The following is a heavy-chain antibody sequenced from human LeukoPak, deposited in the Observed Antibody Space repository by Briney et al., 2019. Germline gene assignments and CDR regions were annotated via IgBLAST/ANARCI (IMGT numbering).Heavy chain of an antibody. CDR3: TRHPPPIVGVKAAFDI. CDR1: GFTFSNYG. V-gene: IGHV3-30*02. D-gene: IGHD1-26*01. J-gene: IGHJ3*02. CDR2: IRYDGSNK. Sequence: GGSLRLSCAASGFTFSNYGMYWVRQAPGKGLEWVAIIRYDGSNKYYADSVKGRFTISRDNSKNTLYLQVNSLRAEDTAVYYCTRHPPPIVGVKAAFDIWGQGTMVTVSS.